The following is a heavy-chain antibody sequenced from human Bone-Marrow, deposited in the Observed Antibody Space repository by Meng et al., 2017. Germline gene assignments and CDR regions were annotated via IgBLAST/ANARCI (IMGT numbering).Heavy chain of an antibody. Sequence: HLQRQESGPGLVKPSETLSLTCTVSGGSISSSTYYWGWVRQPPGKALEWLGSISYSGSTYYNPSLKSRVTTSVDTSKNQFSLKLSSVTAADTAMYYCTSHSRSSGYPAWFGPWGQGTLVTVSS. CDR1: GGSISSSTYY. CDR3: TSHSRSSGYPAWFGP. CDR2: ISYSGST. J-gene: IGHJ5*02. D-gene: IGHD3-22*01. V-gene: IGHV4-39*01.